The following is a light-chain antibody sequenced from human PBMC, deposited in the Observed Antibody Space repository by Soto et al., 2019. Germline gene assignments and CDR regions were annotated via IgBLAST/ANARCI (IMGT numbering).Light chain of an antibody. CDR3: NSYTSSSTVL. CDR1: SSDVGGYNY. Sequence: QSALTQPASVSGSPGQSITISCTGTSSDVGGYNYVSWYQQHPDKAPKLMIYDVSNRPSGVSNRFSGSKSGNTASLTISGLQAEDEADYYCNSYTSSSTVLFGGGTKVTV. V-gene: IGLV2-14*01. CDR2: DVS. J-gene: IGLJ2*01.